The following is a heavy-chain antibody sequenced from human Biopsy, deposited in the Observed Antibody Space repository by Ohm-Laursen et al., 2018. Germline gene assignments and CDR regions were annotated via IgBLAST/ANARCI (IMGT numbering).Heavy chain of an antibody. Sequence: ESSVKVSCKVSGYTLTELSMHWVRQAPGKGLEWKGGFAPENGKTVYAQNFQARVSMTEDTSTDTAYMELRSLRSEDTAVYYCAADINVWNVNYWGQGTQVTVSS. CDR1: GYTLTELS. V-gene: IGHV1-24*01. J-gene: IGHJ4*02. CDR2: FAPENGKT. D-gene: IGHD1-1*01. CDR3: AADINVWNVNY.